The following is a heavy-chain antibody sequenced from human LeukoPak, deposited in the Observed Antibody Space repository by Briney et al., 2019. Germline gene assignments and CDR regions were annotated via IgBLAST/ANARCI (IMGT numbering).Heavy chain of an antibody. Sequence: ASVKVSCKASGYTFTGYYMHWARQAPGQGLEWMGWMNPNNGGTNYAQKFEGRVTMTRDTSISTAYMELSRLTSDDTAVYYCARGRSVDEIVDRAIIEDYWGEGTPVSVSS. CDR2: MNPNNGGT. J-gene: IGHJ4*02. V-gene: IGHV1-2*02. CDR1: GYTFTGYY. CDR3: ARGRSVDEIVDRAIIEDY. D-gene: IGHD5-18*01.